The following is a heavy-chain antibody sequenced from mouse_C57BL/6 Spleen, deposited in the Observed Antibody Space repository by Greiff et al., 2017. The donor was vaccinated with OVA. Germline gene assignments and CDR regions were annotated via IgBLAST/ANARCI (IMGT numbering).Heavy chain of an antibody. CDR1: GYAFSSSW. CDR2: IYPGDGDT. J-gene: IGHJ3*01. Sequence: VQLQQSGPELVKPGASVKISCKASGYAFSSSWMNWVKQRPGKGLEWIGRIYPGDGDTNYNGEFKGKATLTADKSSSTAYMQLSSLTSEDSAVYFCARGHDYSAWFAYWGQGTLVTVSA. D-gene: IGHD2-4*01. CDR3: ARGHDYSAWFAY. V-gene: IGHV1-82*01.